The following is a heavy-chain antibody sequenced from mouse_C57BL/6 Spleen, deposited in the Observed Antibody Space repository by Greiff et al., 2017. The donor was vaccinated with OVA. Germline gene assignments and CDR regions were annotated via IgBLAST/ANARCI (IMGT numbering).Heavy chain of an antibody. CDR2: IHPNSGST. D-gene: IGHD3-2*02. CDR3: ARAQATYFDY. J-gene: IGHJ2*01. CDR1: GYTFTSYW. V-gene: IGHV1-64*01. Sequence: QVQLQQPGAELVKPGASVKLSCKASGYTFTSYWMHWVKQRPGQGLEWIGMIHPNSGSTNDNEKFKSKATLTVDKSSSTAYMQLSSLTSEDSAVYYCARAQATYFDYWGKGTTLTVSS.